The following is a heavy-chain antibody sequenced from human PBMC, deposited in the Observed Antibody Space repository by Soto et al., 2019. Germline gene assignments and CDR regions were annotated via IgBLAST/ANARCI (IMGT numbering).Heavy chain of an antibody. CDR3: ARAPYFDWLLYND. Sequence: ASVKVSCKASGGTFSSYAISWVRQAPGQGLEWMGGIIPIFGTANYAQKFQGRVTITADESTSTTYMELSSLRSEDTAVYYCARAPYFDWLLYNDWGQGTLVTVSS. J-gene: IGHJ4*02. CDR1: GGTFSSYA. V-gene: IGHV1-69*13. D-gene: IGHD3-9*01. CDR2: IIPIFGTA.